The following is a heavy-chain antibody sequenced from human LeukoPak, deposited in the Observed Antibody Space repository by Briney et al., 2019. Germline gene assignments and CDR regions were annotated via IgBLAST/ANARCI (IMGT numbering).Heavy chain of an antibody. J-gene: IGHJ4*02. D-gene: IGHD3-22*01. CDR1: GFTVSSNY. Sequence: GGSLRLSCAASGFTVSSNYMSWVRQAPGKGLEWVSAISGSGGSTYYADSVKGRFTISRDNSKNTLYLQMNSLRAEDTAVYYCAKHGYYDSSGYYFTPYYFDYWGQGTLVTVSS. V-gene: IGHV3-23*01. CDR3: AKHGYYDSSGYYFTPYYFDY. CDR2: ISGSGGST.